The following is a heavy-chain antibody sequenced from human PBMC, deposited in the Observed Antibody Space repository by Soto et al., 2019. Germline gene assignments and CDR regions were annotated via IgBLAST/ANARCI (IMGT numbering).Heavy chain of an antibody. CDR2: IKSKSDGGTT. V-gene: IGHV3-15*07. CDR3: TDSPGSGGTTDGWFHP. J-gene: IGHJ5*02. CDR1: GLTFSNAW. Sequence: GGSLRLSCTSSGLTFSNAWMNWVRQVPGKGLEWVGRIKSKSDGGTTDYAAPVKGRFTISRDDSKNTVFLEMNSLETDDSAVYYCTDSPGSGGTTDGWFHPWGQGTVVTVPQ. D-gene: IGHD3-10*01.